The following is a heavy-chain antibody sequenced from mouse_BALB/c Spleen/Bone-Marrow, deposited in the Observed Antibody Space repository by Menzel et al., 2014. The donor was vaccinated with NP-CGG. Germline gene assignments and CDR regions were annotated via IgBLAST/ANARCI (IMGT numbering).Heavy chain of an antibody. CDR3: ARFATGSFSY. J-gene: IGHJ3*01. V-gene: IGHV1-80*01. D-gene: IGHD1-1*01. CDR1: GYVFTDYW. CDR2: IFPVNADT. Sequence: QVQLKQSGAELVRTGSSVKISCKASGYVFTDYWMNWLRQRPGQGLEWIGQIFPVNADTNYKANFKDKVTLTADKSSTTAYMQHNSLTSEDSAVYFCARFATGSFSYWGQATLVNVSA.